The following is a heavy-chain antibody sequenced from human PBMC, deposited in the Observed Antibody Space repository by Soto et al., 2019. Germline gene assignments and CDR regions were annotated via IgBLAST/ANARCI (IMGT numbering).Heavy chain of an antibody. CDR1: GGSISSGDYY. V-gene: IGHV4-31*03. J-gene: IGHJ3*02. Sequence: KPSETLSLTCTVSGGSISSGDYYWSWIRQHPGKGLEWIGYIYYSGSTYYNPSLKSRITISVDTSKNQFSLKLSSVTAADTAVYYCARDAVVTPTRAGFDIWGRGTMVTVSS. D-gene: IGHD2-21*02. CDR3: ARDAVVTPTRAGFDI. CDR2: IYYSGST.